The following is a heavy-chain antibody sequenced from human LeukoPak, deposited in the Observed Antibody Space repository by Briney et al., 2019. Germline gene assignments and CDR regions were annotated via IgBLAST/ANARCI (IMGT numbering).Heavy chain of an antibody. D-gene: IGHD6-6*01. CDR2: IYYSGST. V-gene: IGHV4-39*07. CDR3: ARVEYSSSSGYYFYMDV. J-gene: IGHJ6*03. Sequence: PSETLSLTCTVSGGSISSSSYYWGWIRQPPGKGLEWIGSIYYSGSTYYNPSLKSRVTISVDTSKNQFSLKLSSVTAADTAVYYCARVEYSSSSGYYFYMDVWGKGTTVTVSS. CDR1: GGSISSSSYY.